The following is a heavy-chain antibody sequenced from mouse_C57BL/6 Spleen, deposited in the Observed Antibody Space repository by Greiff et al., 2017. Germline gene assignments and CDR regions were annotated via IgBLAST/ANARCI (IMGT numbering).Heavy chain of an antibody. CDR1: GFCFNTYA. D-gene: IGHD4-1*01. Sequence: EVKLVESGGGLVQPTGSLKLSCAASGFCFNTYAMNWVRQAPGKGLEWVARIRSKSNNYATYYADSVKDRFTISSDVAESMLYLQMNNLKTEDTAMYYCVRTGTEAWFAYWGQGTLVTVSA. J-gene: IGHJ3*01. V-gene: IGHV10-1*01. CDR2: IRSKSNNYAT. CDR3: VRTGTEAWFAY.